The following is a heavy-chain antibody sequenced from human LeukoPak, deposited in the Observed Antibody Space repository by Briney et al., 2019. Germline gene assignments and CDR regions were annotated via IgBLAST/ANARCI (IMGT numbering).Heavy chain of an antibody. J-gene: IGHJ5*02. CDR1: GGTFSSYA. V-gene: IGHV1-69*05. Sequence: ASVKVSCKASGGTFSSYAISWVRQAPGQGLEWMGGIIPIFGTANYAQKFQGRVTITTDASTSTAYMELSSLRSEDTAVYYCARVHSSSWYNNWFDPWGQGTLVTVSS. CDR3: ARVHSSSWYNNWFDP. CDR2: IIPIFGTA. D-gene: IGHD6-13*01.